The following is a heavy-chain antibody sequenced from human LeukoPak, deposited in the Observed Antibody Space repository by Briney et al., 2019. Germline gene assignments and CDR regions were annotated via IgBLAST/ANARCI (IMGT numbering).Heavy chain of an antibody. CDR1: GGSISSYY. V-gene: IGHV4-59*01. CDR3: ARAGYYYDSSGYFRFDP. J-gene: IGHJ5*02. D-gene: IGHD3-22*01. CDR2: IYYSGST. Sequence: SETLSLTCTVSGGSISSYYWSWLRQPPGKGLERLGYIYYSGSTNYNPSLNSRFTISVDTSKNQFSLKLSSVTAADTAVYYCARAGYYYDSSGYFRFDPWGQGTLVTVSS.